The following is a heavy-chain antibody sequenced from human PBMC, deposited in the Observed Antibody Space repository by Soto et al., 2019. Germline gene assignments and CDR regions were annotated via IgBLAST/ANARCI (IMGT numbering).Heavy chain of an antibody. V-gene: IGHV3-15*07. CDR3: TTEYHWNYFSWNAFDI. J-gene: IGHJ3*02. CDR1: GFTFSGYA. CDR2: IKSKTDGGTT. Sequence: GGSLRLSCAASGFTFSGYAMNWVRQAPGKGLEWVGRIKSKTDGGTTDYAAPMKGRFTISRDDSKNTLYLQMNSLKTEDTAVYYCTTEYHWNYFSWNAFDIWGQGTMVTVSS. D-gene: IGHD1-7*01.